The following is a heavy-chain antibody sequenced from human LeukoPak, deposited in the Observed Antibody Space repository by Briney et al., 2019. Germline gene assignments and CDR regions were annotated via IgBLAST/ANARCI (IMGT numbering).Heavy chain of an antibody. CDR1: GFSINSYY. CDR3: ARSPHRLIGHWFDP. D-gene: IGHD3-16*01. V-gene: IGHV4-4*07. CDR2: IFSSGNT. Sequence: SETLSLTCTVSGFSINSYYWSWIRQPAGKGLEWIGRIFSSGNTIYNPSLQSRVTMSVDTSKNQFSLRLNSVTAADTAVYYCARSPHRLIGHWFDPWGQGTLVTVSS. J-gene: IGHJ5*02.